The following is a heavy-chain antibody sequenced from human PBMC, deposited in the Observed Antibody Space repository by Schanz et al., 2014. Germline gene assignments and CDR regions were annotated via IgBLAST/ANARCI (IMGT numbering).Heavy chain of an antibody. D-gene: IGHD6-19*01. Sequence: QVQLQESGPGLVKPSETLSLTCTVSGDSVNSNYWNWIRQSPGRGLEWIGHFYNPGSTNYNPSLKSRATISIDTPPNDVSRKLTAVTAADTAVYFCARNKYTSGWYYFDYWGQGVLVTVSS. CDR2: FYNPGST. CDR1: GDSVNSNY. J-gene: IGHJ4*02. V-gene: IGHV4-59*08. CDR3: ARNKYTSGWYYFDY.